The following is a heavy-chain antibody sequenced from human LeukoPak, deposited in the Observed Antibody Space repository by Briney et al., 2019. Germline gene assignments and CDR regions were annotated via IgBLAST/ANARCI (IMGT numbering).Heavy chain of an antibody. CDR3: AGGAAAVLDY. J-gene: IGHJ4*02. D-gene: IGHD6-13*01. CDR1: GFTFSSYS. CDR2: ISYSNSYI. Sequence: GGSLRLSCAASGFTFSSYSMNWVRQAPGKGLEWVSSISYSNSYIYYADSVKGRFTISRDNAKNSLYLQMNSLRAEDTAVYYCAGGAAAVLDYWGQGTLVTVSS. V-gene: IGHV3-21*01.